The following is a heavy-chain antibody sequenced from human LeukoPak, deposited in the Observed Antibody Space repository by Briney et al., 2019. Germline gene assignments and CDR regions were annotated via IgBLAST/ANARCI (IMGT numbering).Heavy chain of an antibody. D-gene: IGHD3-3*01. J-gene: IGHJ5*02. V-gene: IGHV4-59*01. Sequence: SETLSLTCTVSGGSISSYYWSWIRQPPGKRLEWVGYIYYSGSTNYNPPLKSRVTISVDTSKSQFSRKLSSVTAADTAVYYCARAFPKAILGVVVGNWFDPWGQGTLVTVSS. CDR1: GGSISSYY. CDR2: IYYSGST. CDR3: ARAFPKAILGVVVGNWFDP.